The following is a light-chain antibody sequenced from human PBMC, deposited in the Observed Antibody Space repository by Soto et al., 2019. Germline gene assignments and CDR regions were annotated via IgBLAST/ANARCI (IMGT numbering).Light chain of an antibody. V-gene: IGKV1-5*03. CDR2: TAS. Sequence: DIQMTQSPPTLSASVGDRVTISCRASRSISNWLAWYQQKPGMAPKVLIYTASSLQSGVPSRFSGSGSGTEFTLSISSLQPDDFATYYCQQYHIYPYTFGHGTKLEI. CDR3: QQYHIYPYT. J-gene: IGKJ2*01. CDR1: RSISNW.